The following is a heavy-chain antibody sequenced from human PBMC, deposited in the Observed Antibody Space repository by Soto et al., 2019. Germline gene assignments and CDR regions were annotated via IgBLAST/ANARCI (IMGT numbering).Heavy chain of an antibody. J-gene: IGHJ4*02. Sequence: QVQVQQWGAGLLKPSETLSLTCAVYGESFSGNYWHWIRQPPGKGLEWIGEINHSGSTIYNPSLKSRVPLSLDTSNHQFSLKLSSVTAADTAVYFCERGRFGGDFRGEYWGQGTLVAVSS. CDR3: ERGRFGGDFRGEY. CDR2: INHSGST. CDR1: GESFSGNY. D-gene: IGHD2-21*02. V-gene: IGHV4-34*01.